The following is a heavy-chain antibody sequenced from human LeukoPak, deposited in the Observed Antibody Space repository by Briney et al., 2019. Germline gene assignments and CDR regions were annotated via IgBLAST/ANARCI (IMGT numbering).Heavy chain of an antibody. D-gene: IGHD3-10*01. V-gene: IGHV1-69*04. J-gene: IGHJ4*02. CDR2: IIPLLGIA. CDR3: ASTAWDYYGSGSYYTQLFDY. Sequence: GPSVKVSCKASGGTFSSYAISWVRQAPGQGLEWMGRIIPLLGIANYTQKFQGRVTITADKSTSTAYMELSSLRSEDTAVYYCASTAWDYYGSGSYYTQLFDYWGQGTLVTVSS. CDR1: GGTFSSYA.